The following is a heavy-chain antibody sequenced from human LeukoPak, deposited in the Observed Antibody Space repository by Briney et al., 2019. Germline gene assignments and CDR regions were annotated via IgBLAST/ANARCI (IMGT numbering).Heavy chain of an antibody. CDR1: GGSFSYYY. CDR2: INHSGIT. CDR3: ANPARDFADSGAITW. V-gene: IGHV4-34*01. J-gene: IGHJ4*02. Sequence: SETLSLTCAVYGGSFSYYYWSWIRQPPGKGLEWIEGINHSGITNYNPSLKSRVTISADTSKNQFSLKLTSVTAADTAVYYCANPARDFADSGAITWWGQGTLVTVSS. D-gene: IGHD4-17*01.